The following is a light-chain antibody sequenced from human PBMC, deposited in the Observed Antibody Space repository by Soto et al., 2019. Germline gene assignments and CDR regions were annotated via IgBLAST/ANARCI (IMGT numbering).Light chain of an antibody. J-gene: IGKJ5*01. CDR2: DTS. CDR3: QQYNNWPPIT. CDR1: QSVSIK. V-gene: IGKV3-15*01. Sequence: EIVITDSGAAMSISPGARVTSFTRASQSVSIKLAWCQQRPGQAPRLLIYDTSTRATGIPARFSGSGSGTESTFTISSLQSEDFAVYYCQQYNNWPPITFGQGTGLDIK.